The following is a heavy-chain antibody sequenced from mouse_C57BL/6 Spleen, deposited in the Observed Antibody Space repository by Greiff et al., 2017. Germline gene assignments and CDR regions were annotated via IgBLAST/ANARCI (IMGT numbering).Heavy chain of an antibody. J-gene: IGHJ4*01. CDR1: GYTFTSYG. CDR3: ARRGTGTFYYAMDY. CDR2: IYPRSGNT. V-gene: IGHV1-81*01. D-gene: IGHD4-1*01. Sequence: VQLQQSGAELARPGASVKLSCKASGYTFTSYGISWVKQRTGQGLEWIGEIYPRSGNTYYNEKFKGKATLTADKSSSTAYMELRSLTSEDSAVYFCARRGTGTFYYAMDYWGQGTSVTVSS.